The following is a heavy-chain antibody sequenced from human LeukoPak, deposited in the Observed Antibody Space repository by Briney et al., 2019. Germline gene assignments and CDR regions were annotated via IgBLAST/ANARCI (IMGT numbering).Heavy chain of an antibody. CDR1: GGSISTSNYY. D-gene: IGHD3-22*01. Sequence: SETLSLTCTVSGGSISTSNYYWGWIRQPPGKGLEWIGNIFYSGSTYYSPSLKSRVTISLDTSRNQFSLKLNSVTAADTAVYYCARGRYYDSSGLVYWGQGTLVTVSS. V-gene: IGHV4-39*07. CDR2: IFYSGST. CDR3: ARGRYYDSSGLVY. J-gene: IGHJ4*02.